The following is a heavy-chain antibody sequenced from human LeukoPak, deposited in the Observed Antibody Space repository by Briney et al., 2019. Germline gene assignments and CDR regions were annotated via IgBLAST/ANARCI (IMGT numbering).Heavy chain of an antibody. CDR2: ISYDGSNK. V-gene: IGHV3-30*18. J-gene: IGHJ4*02. D-gene: IGHD6-13*01. CDR1: GFTFSSYG. CDR3: AKGQQLTHLDH. Sequence: GGSLRLSCAASGFTFSSYGMHWVRQAPGKGLEWVAVISYDGSNKYYADSVKGRFTISRDNSKNTLYLQMNSLRAEDTAVYYCAKGQQLTHLDHWGQGTLVTVPS.